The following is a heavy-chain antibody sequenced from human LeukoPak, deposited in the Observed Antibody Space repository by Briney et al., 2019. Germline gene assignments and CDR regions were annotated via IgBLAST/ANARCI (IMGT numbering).Heavy chain of an antibody. CDR1: GGSISSYY. D-gene: IGHD3-22*01. CDR2: IYYSGST. Sequence: PSETLSLTCTVSGGSISSYYWSWIRQPPGKGLEWIGYIYYSGSTNYNPSLKSRVTISVDTSKNQFSLKLSSVTAADTAVYYCAGRAAYYYDSSGYETGAFDIWGQGTMVTVSS. CDR3: AGRAAYYYDSSGYETGAFDI. J-gene: IGHJ3*02. V-gene: IGHV4-59*01.